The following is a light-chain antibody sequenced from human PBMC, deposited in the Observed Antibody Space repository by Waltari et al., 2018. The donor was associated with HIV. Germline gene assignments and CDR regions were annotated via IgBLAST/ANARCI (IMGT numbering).Light chain of an antibody. CDR2: KDT. CDR1: ALPKHY. Sequence: SSELTPPPSVSVSPGQTVRITSSGDALPKHYAYWYQQRPGQAPVLVIYKDTERPSGIPERFSGSSSGTTATLTIIGVQAQDEADYHCQSADSNASLWVFGGGTKLTVL. V-gene: IGLV3-25*03. CDR3: QSADSNASLWV. J-gene: IGLJ3*02.